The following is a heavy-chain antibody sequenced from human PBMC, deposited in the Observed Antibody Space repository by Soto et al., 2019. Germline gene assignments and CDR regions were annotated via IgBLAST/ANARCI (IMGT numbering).Heavy chain of an antibody. CDR1: GFTFSGHW. J-gene: IGHJ4*02. CDR3: AGDMGVAVAGRGLYDY. V-gene: IGHV3-7*01. D-gene: IGHD6-19*01. CDR2: IKQGGSEK. Sequence: EVQLVESGGGLVQPGGSLRLSCAASGFTFSGHWMSWVRQAPGKGLEWVANIKQGGSEKYYVDSVKGRFTISRDNAKNSLHLEMNSLRVEDTAMYYCAGDMGVAVAGRGLYDYWGQGNLVTVSS.